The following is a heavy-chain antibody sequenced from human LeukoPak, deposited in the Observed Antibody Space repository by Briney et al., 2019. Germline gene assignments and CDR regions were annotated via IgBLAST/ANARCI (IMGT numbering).Heavy chain of an antibody. Sequence: SETLSLTCAVSGGSISSGGYSWSWIRQPRGKGLEWIGYIYLSGSTYYNPSLKSRVTISVDRSKNQFSLKLSSVTAADTAVYYCAREGYDILTGSPGGAFDIWGQGTMVTVSS. CDR1: GGSISSGGYS. CDR3: AREGYDILTGSPGGAFDI. CDR2: IYLSGST. V-gene: IGHV4-30-2*01. D-gene: IGHD3-9*01. J-gene: IGHJ3*02.